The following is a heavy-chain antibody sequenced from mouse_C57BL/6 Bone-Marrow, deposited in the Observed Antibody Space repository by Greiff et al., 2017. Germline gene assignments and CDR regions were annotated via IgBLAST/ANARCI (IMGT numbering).Heavy chain of an antibody. CDR3: TREGIYYDYDGGGPAWFAY. CDR1: GYTFTDYE. Sequence: VQLQQSGAELLRPGASVTLSCKASGYTFTDYEMHWVKQTPVHGLEWIGAIDPETGGTAYNQKFKGKAILTADKSSSTAYMELRSLTSEDSAVYYCTREGIYYDYDGGGPAWFAYWGQGTLVTVSA. J-gene: IGHJ3*01. CDR2: IDPETGGT. V-gene: IGHV1-15*01. D-gene: IGHD2-4*01.